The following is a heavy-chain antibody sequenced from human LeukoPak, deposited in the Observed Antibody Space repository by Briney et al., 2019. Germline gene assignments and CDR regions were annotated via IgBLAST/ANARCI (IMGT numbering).Heavy chain of an antibody. CDR2: IYNSGST. Sequence: PSETLSLTCTVSGGSISSSSYYWGWIRQPPGKGMEWIGNIYNSGSTYYNPSRKSRVTISADRSKNQFSLKLSSVTAADTAVYYCARSPGGAYFDYWGQGTLVTVSS. CDR3: ARSPGGAYFDY. D-gene: IGHD3-16*01. CDR1: GGSISSSSYY. J-gene: IGHJ4*02. V-gene: IGHV4-39*01.